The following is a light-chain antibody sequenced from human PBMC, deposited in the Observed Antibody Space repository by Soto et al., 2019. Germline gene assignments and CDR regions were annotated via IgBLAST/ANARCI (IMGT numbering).Light chain of an antibody. CDR1: SSDVGGYNH. Sequence: QSALTQPASVSGSPGQSITISCTGTSSDVGGYNHVSWYQHPAGRAPKLILFGVSDRPSGVSHRFSGSKSGNTASLTISGLQAEDEADYYCCSYTSLSSVVFGGGTKVTVL. CDR3: CSYTSLSSVV. CDR2: GVS. J-gene: IGLJ2*01. V-gene: IGLV2-14*01.